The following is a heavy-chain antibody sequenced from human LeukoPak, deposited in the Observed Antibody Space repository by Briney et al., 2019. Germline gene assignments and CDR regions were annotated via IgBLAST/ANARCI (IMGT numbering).Heavy chain of an antibody. CDR2: IIQDGSER. CDR3: AREGASTISHAFDV. V-gene: IGHV3-7*01. Sequence: GGSLRLSCAASGFPFSTFWMTWVRQAPGKGLEWVANIIQDGSERYYVGSVKGRFTISRDNAKNSLYLQMNSLRAEDTAVYYCAREGASTISHAFDVWGQRTMVTLSS. J-gene: IGHJ3*01. D-gene: IGHD3-16*01. CDR1: GFPFSTFW.